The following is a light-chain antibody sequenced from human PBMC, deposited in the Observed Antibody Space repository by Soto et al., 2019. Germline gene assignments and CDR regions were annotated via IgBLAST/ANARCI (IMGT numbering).Light chain of an antibody. CDR2: AVS. Sequence: QSVLTQPASVSGSPGQSITSSCTGTSSDVDGYKYVSWYQQHPGKAPKLIIYAVSNRPSGVSNRFSGSKSGDTASLTISGLQAEDEADSSCRSYTSRSPVSGFCGGTNVTVL. CDR1: SSDVDGYKY. CDR3: RSYTSRSPVSG. V-gene: IGLV2-14*01. J-gene: IGLJ3*02.